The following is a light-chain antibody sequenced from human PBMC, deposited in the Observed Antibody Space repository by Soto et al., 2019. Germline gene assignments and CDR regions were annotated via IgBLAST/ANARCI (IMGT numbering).Light chain of an antibody. Sequence: QSALTQPASVSGSPGQSITISCTGTRSDVGGYNYVSWYQQHPGKALKLMIYDVSDRPSGVSNRFSGSKSGNTASLTISGLQAEDEADYYCGSYTSSSTRVFGTGTKVTVL. CDR1: RSDVGGYNY. CDR3: GSYTSSSTRV. CDR2: DVS. V-gene: IGLV2-14*01. J-gene: IGLJ1*01.